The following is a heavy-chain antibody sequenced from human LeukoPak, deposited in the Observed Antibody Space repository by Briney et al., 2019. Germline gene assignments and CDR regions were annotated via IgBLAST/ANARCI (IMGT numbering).Heavy chain of an antibody. CDR2: INPDGSIT. J-gene: IGHJ4*02. D-gene: IGHD6-19*01. V-gene: IGHV3-74*01. CDR3: VVVAGLG. Sequence: PGGSLRLSCAASGFTFTDYWMHWVRQAPGKGLVWVSNINPDGSITSYADSVKGRFTISRDNAKNTLYLQMNSLRVEDTAVYYCVVVAGLGGGQGTLVTVSS. CDR1: GFTFTDYW.